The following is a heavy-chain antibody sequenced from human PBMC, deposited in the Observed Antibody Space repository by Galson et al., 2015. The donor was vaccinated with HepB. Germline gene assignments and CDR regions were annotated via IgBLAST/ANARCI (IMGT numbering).Heavy chain of an antibody. CDR3: ANFIVVVPAAESDY. Sequence: SLRLSCAASGFTFSSYAMSWVRQAPGKGLEWVSAISGSGGSTYYADSVKGRFTISRDNSKNTLYLQMNSLRAEDTAVYYCANFIVVVPAAESDYWGQGTLVTVSS. CDR1: GFTFSSYA. CDR2: ISGSGGST. J-gene: IGHJ4*02. D-gene: IGHD2-2*01. V-gene: IGHV3-23*01.